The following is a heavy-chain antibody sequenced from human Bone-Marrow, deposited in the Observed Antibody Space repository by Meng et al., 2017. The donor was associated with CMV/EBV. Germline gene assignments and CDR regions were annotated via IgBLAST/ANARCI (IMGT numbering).Heavy chain of an antibody. CDR2: IYYSGST. CDR1: GCSISSYY. V-gene: IGHV4-59*01. Sequence: SETLSLTCTVSGCSISSYYWSWIRQPPGKGLEWIWYIYYSGSTNYNPSLKSRVTISVDTSKNQFSLKLSSVTAADTAVYSCSRDSYYDFWSGYYTPGYYRMDVWGQGTTVTVSS. D-gene: IGHD3-3*01. J-gene: IGHJ6*02. CDR3: SRDSYYDFWSGYYTPGYYRMDV.